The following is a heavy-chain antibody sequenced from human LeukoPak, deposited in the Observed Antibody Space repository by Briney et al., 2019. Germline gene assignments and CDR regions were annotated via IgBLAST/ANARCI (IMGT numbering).Heavy chain of an antibody. J-gene: IGHJ4*02. D-gene: IGHD3-10*01. CDR3: ARSVRGAIDY. CDR1: GFTFRNYD. CDR2: IGTAGDP. Sequence: GGSLRLSCAASGFTFRNYDMHWVRRATGNGLEWVSGIGTAGDPYYLGSVKGRFTISRENAQNSWYLQMNSLRAGDTAVYFCARSVRGAIDYWGQGTLVTVSS. V-gene: IGHV3-13*05.